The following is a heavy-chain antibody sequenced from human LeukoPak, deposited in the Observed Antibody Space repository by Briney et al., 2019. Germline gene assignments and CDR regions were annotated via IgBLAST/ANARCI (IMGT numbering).Heavy chain of an antibody. V-gene: IGHV4-39*01. CDR2: IYFTANT. J-gene: IGHJ4*02. D-gene: IGHD3-10*01. CDR1: GASIRSSSYY. Sequence: PSETLSLTCTVSGASIRSSSYYWGWIRQPPGKGLEWIGSIYFTANTYYNPSLKSRVTISVDTSRSQFSLKLSSVTAADTAVYYCARHQSYGSGTYYAPFDNWGQGILVTVSS. CDR3: ARHQSYGSGTYYAPFDN.